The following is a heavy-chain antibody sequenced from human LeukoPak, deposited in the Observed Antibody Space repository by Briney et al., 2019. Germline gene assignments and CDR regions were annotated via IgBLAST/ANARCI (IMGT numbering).Heavy chain of an antibody. CDR2: IKSDGSTT. CDR1: GSTFNGYW. J-gene: IGHJ3*02. CDR3: TRETSNAFDI. Sequence: GGSLRLSCAASGSTFNGYWMNWVRQAPGKGLVRVSCIKSDGSTTIYADSVKGRFTISRDNAKNTLYLQMNSLRAEDTAVYYCTRETSNAFDIWGQGTMVTVSS. V-gene: IGHV3-74*01.